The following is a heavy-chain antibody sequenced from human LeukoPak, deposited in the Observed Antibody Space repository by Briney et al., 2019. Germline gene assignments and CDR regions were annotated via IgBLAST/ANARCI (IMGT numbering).Heavy chain of an antibody. CDR3: ARGYSYGYVKGAFDI. CDR1: GYTFTGYG. J-gene: IGHJ3*02. CDR2: ISAYNGNT. V-gene: IGHV1-18*04. D-gene: IGHD5-18*01. Sequence: GASVKVSCKASGYTFTGYGISWVRQAPGQGLEWMGWISAYNGNTNYAQKLQGRVTMTTDTSTSTAYMELRSLRSDDTAVYYCARGYSYGYVKGAFDIWGQGTMVTVSS.